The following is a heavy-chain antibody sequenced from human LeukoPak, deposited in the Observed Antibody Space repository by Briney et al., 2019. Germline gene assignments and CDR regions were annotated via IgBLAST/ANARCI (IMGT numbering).Heavy chain of an antibody. CDR1: GGSFSGYY. Sequence: PSETLSLTCAVYGGSFSGYYWSWIRQPPGKGLEWIGEINHNGSTNYNPSLKSRVTISVDTSKNQFSLKLSSVTAADTAVYYCARDLIVVVPAAMTGWFDPWGQGTLVTVSS. J-gene: IGHJ5*02. CDR2: INHNGST. CDR3: ARDLIVVVPAAMTGWFDP. D-gene: IGHD2-2*01. V-gene: IGHV4-34*01.